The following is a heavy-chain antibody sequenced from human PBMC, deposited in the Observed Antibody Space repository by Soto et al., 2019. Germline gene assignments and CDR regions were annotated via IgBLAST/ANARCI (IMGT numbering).Heavy chain of an antibody. Sequence: QVQLVQSGGEVKKPGASVKVSCKASGYTFTSYGISWVRQAPGQGLEWMGWISGYNDETNYAQRLQGRVTMTTDTSTSTAYMELRSLRKDDTAVYYCATNSSSKGDFDSWGQGTLVTVSP. CDR3: ATNSSSKGDFDS. J-gene: IGHJ4*02. CDR2: ISGYNDET. D-gene: IGHD6-6*01. CDR1: GYTFTSYG. V-gene: IGHV1-18*04.